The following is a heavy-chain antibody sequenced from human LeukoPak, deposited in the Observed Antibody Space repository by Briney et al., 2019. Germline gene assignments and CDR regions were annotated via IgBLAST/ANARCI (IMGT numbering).Heavy chain of an antibody. D-gene: IGHD3-10*01. CDR2: IIPIFGTA. Sequence: EASVKVSCKASGGTFSSYAISWVRQAPGQGLEWMGGIIPIFGTANYAQKFQGRVTITADESTSTAYMELSSLRSEDTAVYYCASLWFREVNWFDPWGQGTLVTVSS. J-gene: IGHJ5*02. CDR1: GGTFSSYA. CDR3: ASLWFREVNWFDP. V-gene: IGHV1-69*13.